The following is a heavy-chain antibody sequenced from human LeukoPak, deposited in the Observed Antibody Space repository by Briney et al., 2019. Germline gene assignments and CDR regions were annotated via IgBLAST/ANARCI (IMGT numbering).Heavy chain of an antibody. D-gene: IGHD6-13*01. CDR2: INPNSGGT. V-gene: IGHV1-2*06. CDR1: RYTFTGYY. CDR3: ARDSHSSSPPY. J-gene: IGHJ4*02. Sequence: ASVKVSCKASRYTFTGYYMHWVRQAPGQGLEWMGRINPNSGGTNYAQKFQGRVTMTRDTSISTAYMELSRLRSDDTAVYYCARDSHSSSPPYWGQGTLVTVSS.